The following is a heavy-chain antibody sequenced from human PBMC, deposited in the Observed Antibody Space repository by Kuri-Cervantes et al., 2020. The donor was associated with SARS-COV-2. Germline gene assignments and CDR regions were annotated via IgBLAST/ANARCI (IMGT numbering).Heavy chain of an antibody. CDR2: ISSSSSYI. D-gene: IGHD3-22*01. CDR3: ARVSWLTDAFDI. J-gene: IGHJ3*02. V-gene: IGHV3-21*01. CDR1: GFTFSSYW. Sequence: GESLKISCAASGFTFSSYWMSWVRQAPGKGLEWVSSISSSSSYIYYADSVKGRFTISRDNAKNSLYLQMNSLRDEDTAVYYCARVSWLTDAFDIWGQGTMVTVSS.